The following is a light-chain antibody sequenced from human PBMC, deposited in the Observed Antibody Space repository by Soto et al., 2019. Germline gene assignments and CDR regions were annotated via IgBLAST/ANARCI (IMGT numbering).Light chain of an antibody. CDR2: DAS. V-gene: IGKV1-5*01. CDR3: QQYNSYWT. Sequence: DIQMTQSPSTLSASVGDRVTITCRASQSISRWLAGYQQKPGKAPKLLIYDASTLESGVPSRFSGRGSGTEFTLTISSLQPDDFATYYCQQYNSYWTFGQGTKVDIK. CDR1: QSISRW. J-gene: IGKJ1*01.